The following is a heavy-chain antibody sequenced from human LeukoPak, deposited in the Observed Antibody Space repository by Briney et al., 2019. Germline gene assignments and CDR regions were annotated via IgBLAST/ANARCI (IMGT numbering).Heavy chain of an antibody. CDR3: ARGGGFTVYDIPYYFDF. CDR2: ISGSGGST. V-gene: IGHV3-23*01. Sequence: PGGSLRLSCAASGFTFSSYAMSWVRQAPGKGLEWVSAISGSGGSTYYADSVKGRFTISRDSSKNTLYLQMNSLRAEDTAVYYCARGGGFTVYDIPYYFDFWGQGTLVTVSS. D-gene: IGHD5/OR15-5a*01. J-gene: IGHJ4*02. CDR1: GFTFSSYA.